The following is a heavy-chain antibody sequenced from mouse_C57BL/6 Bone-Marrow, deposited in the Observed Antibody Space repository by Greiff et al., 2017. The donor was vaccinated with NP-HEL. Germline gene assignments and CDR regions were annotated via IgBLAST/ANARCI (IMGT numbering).Heavy chain of an antibody. J-gene: IGHJ4*01. CDR1: GFTFSDAW. CDR2: IRNKANNHAT. D-gene: IGHD4-1*02. Sequence: EVHLVESGGGLVQPGGSMKLSCAASGFTFSDAWMDWVRQSPEKGLEWVAEIRNKANNHATYYAESVKGRFTISRDDSKSSVYLQMNSLRAEDTGIYYCTRQATGTKRAMDYWGQGTSVTVSS. CDR3: TRQATGTKRAMDY. V-gene: IGHV6-6*01.